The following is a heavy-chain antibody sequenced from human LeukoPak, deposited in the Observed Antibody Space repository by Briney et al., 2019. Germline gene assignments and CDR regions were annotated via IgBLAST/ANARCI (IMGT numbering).Heavy chain of an antibody. CDR2: ISSEGKTT. D-gene: IGHD6-13*01. CDR1: GFIFSPYA. CDR3: VKDRWVDH. V-gene: IGHV3-64D*06. Sequence: GSLRLSCSASGFIFSPYAMHWVRQAPGKELEYVSSISSEGKTTYYADSVKGRFTISRDNSKNTLYLQMSSLRPEDTAVYYCVKDRWVDHWGQGTLVTVSS. J-gene: IGHJ4*02.